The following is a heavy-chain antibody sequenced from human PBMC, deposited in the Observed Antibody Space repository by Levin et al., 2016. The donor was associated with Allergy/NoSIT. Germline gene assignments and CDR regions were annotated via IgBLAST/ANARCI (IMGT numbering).Heavy chain of an antibody. D-gene: IGHD5-18*01. CDR2: IYYSGST. V-gene: IGHV4-31*02. J-gene: IGHJ4*02. CDR3: AREGANVDTAMVC. Sequence: WIRQPPGKGLEWIGYIYYSGSTYYNPSLKSRVTISVDTSKNQFSLKLSSVTAADTAVYYCAREGANVDTAMVCWGQGTLVTVSS.